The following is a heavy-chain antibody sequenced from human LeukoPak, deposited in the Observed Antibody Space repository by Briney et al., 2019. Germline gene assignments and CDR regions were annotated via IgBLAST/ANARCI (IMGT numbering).Heavy chain of an antibody. CDR2: INHDGRET. V-gene: IGHV3-7*01. J-gene: IGHJ4*02. Sequence: GGSLRLSCLGSGFNFRYFWMSWVRQAPGKGLEWVANINHDGRETYYADPVKGRFIISRDNAKNSLYLQMNSLRAEDTAVYYCATSRLYSSSSGLNFDYWGQGTLVTVSS. CDR1: GFNFRYFW. CDR3: ATSRLYSSSSGLNFDY. D-gene: IGHD6-6*01.